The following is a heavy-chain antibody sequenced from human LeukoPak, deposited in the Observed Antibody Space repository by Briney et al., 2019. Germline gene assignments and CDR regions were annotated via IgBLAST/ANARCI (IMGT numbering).Heavy chain of an antibody. V-gene: IGHV4-39*01. D-gene: IGHD6-19*01. CDR1: GGSISSSSYY. CDR3: ASHRGIAVAAPWYFDY. Sequence: RASETLSLTCTVSGGSISSSSYYWGRIRQPPGKGLEWIGSIYYSGSTYYNPSLKSRVTISVDASKNQFSLKLSSVTAADTAVYYCASHRGIAVAAPWYFDYWGQGTLVTVSS. J-gene: IGHJ4*02. CDR2: IYYSGST.